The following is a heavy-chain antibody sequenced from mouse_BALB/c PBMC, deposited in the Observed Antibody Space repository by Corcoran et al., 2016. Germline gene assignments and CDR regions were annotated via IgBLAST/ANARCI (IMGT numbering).Heavy chain of an antibody. V-gene: IGHV9-1*02. D-gene: IGHD2-1*01. J-gene: IGHJ4*01. CDR2: INTYTGEP. CDR1: GYTFTNYG. CDR3: AIYYDYAMDY. Sequence: QIQLVQSGPELKKPGETVKISCKASGYTFTNYGMNWVKQAPGKGLKWMGWINTYTGEPTYADDFKGRFAFSLETSASTAYLQINNIKNEDIATYCFAIYYDYAMDYWGQGTSVTVAS.